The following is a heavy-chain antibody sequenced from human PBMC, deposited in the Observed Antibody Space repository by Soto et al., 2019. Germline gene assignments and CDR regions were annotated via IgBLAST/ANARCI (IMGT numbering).Heavy chain of an antibody. CDR2: ISSNGGST. J-gene: IGHJ6*02. V-gene: IGHV3-64D*08. CDR3: VKSPFSVLSISFRTAMIVLEV. D-gene: IGHD3-22*01. Sequence: PGGSLRLSCSASGFTFSSYAMHWVRQAPGKGLEYVSAISSNGGSTYYADSVKGRFTISRDNSKNTLYLQMSSLRAEDTAVYYCVKSPFSVLSISFRTAMIVLEVWGQGTTVTVSS. CDR1: GFTFSSYA.